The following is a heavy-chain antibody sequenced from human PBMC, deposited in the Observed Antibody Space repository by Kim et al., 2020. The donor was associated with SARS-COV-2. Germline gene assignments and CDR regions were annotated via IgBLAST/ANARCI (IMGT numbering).Heavy chain of an antibody. J-gene: IGHJ3*01. CDR3: AGYTGVNDAFDL. Sequence: SVKVSCKASGGTRYPITWVRQAPGQGLEWVGGIIPIFRTATYAQPFRGRVTITADESTSATYMELSNLRSDETAVHYCAGYTGVNDAFDLWGHGPMITV. V-gene: IGHV1-69*13. CDR2: IIPIFRTA. CDR1: GGTRYP. D-gene: IGHD7-27*01.